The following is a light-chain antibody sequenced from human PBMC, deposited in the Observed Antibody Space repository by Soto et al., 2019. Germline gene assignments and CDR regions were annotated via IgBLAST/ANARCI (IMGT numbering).Light chain of an antibody. CDR3: QQGYSYPYT. J-gene: IGKJ2*01. Sequence: DIQMTQSPSTLSASVGDRVTITCRASQSINNWLAWYQQKPGKAPKVLIYKESSLESGDPSRFSGSGSGTEFTLTISSLQPDDFATYYCQQGYSYPYTFGQGTKREIK. CDR1: QSINNW. CDR2: KES. V-gene: IGKV1-5*03.